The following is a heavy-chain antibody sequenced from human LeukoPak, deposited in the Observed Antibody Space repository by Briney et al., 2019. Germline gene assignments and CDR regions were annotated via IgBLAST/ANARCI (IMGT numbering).Heavy chain of an antibody. V-gene: IGHV3-23*01. CDR2: ISGSGGST. J-gene: IGHJ4*02. CDR3: AKDVRYDSSGYWVY. CDR1: GFTFSSYA. Sequence: GGSLRLSCAASGFTFSSYAMSWVRQAPGKGLEWVSAISGSGGSTHYADSVKGRFTISRDNSKNTLYLQMNSLRAEDTAVYYCAKDVRYDSSGYWVYWGQGTLVTVSS. D-gene: IGHD3-22*01.